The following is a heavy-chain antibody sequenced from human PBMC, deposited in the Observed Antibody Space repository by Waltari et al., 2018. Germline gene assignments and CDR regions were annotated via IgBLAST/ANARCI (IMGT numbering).Heavy chain of an antibody. V-gene: IGHV3-23*01. CDR3: AKGVDILTGYFDY. CDR1: GFTFSSYA. D-gene: IGHD3-9*01. J-gene: IGHJ4*02. CDR2: ISGSGGST. Sequence: EVQLLESGGGLVQPGGSLRLSCAASGFTFSSYAMSWVRQAPGKGLEWVSAISGSGGSTYYADSVKGRFTISRDNSKNTLYLQMNSLRADDTAVYYCAKGVDILTGYFDYWGQGTLVTVSS.